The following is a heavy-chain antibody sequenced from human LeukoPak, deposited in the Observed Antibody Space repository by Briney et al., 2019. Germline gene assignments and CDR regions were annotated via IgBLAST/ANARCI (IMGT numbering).Heavy chain of an antibody. CDR1: GGSMSSYY. D-gene: IGHD6-19*01. Sequence: SETLSLTCTVSGGSMSSYYWSWIRQPPGKGLEWIGYIYKSGGTNYNPSVRSRVSISLDTSKNQFSLKLSSVTAADTAVYFCARRYSSGSSPTFDYWGQGILVTVST. CDR3: ARRYSSGSSPTFDY. CDR2: IYKSGGT. J-gene: IGHJ4*02. V-gene: IGHV4-59*01.